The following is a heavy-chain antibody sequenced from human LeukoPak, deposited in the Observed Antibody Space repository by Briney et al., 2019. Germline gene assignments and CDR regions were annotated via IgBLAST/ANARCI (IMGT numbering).Heavy chain of an antibody. D-gene: IGHD3-3*01. V-gene: IGHV4-34*01. CDR1: GGSFSGYY. CDR3: ARGMRTYDFWSGYYPWFDP. CDR2: INHSGST. Sequence: SETLSLTCAVYGGSFSGYYWSWIRQPPGKGLEWIGEINHSGSTNYNPSLKSRVTISVDTSKNQFSLKLSSVPAADTAVYSCARGMRTYDFWSGYYPWFDPWGQGTLVTVSS. J-gene: IGHJ5*02.